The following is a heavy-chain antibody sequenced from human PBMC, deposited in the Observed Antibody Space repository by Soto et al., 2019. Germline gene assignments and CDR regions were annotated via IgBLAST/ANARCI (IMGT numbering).Heavy chain of an antibody. CDR3: ARGTYYYDSSGYPPPYYGMDV. Sequence: ASVKVSCKASGYTFTGYYMHWVRQAPGQGLEWMGWINPNSGGTNYAQKFQGWVTMTRDTSTSTAYMELSRLRSDDTAVYYCARGTYYYDSSGYPPPYYGMDVWGQGTTVTVSS. J-gene: IGHJ6*02. D-gene: IGHD3-22*01. V-gene: IGHV1-2*04. CDR2: INPNSGGT. CDR1: GYTFTGYY.